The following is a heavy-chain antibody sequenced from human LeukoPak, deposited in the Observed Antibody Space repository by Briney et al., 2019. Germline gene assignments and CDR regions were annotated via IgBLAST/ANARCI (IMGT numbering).Heavy chain of an antibody. CDR3: ARNENSGWGYFDY. Sequence: GGSLRLSCAASGFTFSGSAMHWVRQASGKGLEWVSVIGGSNGITFYVGSVKGRFTISRDNSKDTLYLQMNSLRAEDTAVYYCARNENSGWGYFDYWGQGTLVTVSS. CDR2: IGGSNGIT. V-gene: IGHV3-23*01. J-gene: IGHJ4*02. D-gene: IGHD5-12*01. CDR1: GFTFSGSA.